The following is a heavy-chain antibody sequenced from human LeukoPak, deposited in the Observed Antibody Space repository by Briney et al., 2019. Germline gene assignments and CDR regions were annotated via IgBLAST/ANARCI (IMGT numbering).Heavy chain of an antibody. D-gene: IGHD5-18*01. CDR1: GGSISSSPYY. CDR2: IYYSGTT. CDR3: TKGAGGFSYYNWFDP. Sequence: SETLSLTCTVSGGSISSSPYYWGWIRQPPGKGLEWIGSIYYSGTTHYSPSLESRVTISVDTSKNQFSLKLASVTAADTAIYYCTKGAGGFSYYNWFDPWGQGTLVTVSS. J-gene: IGHJ5*02. V-gene: IGHV4-39*07.